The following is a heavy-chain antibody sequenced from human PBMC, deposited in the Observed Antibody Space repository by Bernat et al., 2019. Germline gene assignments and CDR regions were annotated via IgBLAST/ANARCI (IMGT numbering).Heavy chain of an antibody. D-gene: IGHD4-17*01. Sequence: QVQLQQWGAGLLKPSETLSLTCAVYGGSFSGYYWSWIRQPPGKGLEWVSYISSSSSTIYYADSVKGRFTISRDNAKNSLYLQMNSLRDEDTAVYYCASLWYGDLRDSYYYYGMDVWGQGTTVTVSS. CDR2: ISSSSSTI. J-gene: IGHJ6*02. CDR1: GGSFSGYY. CDR3: ASLWYGDLRDSYYYYGMDV. V-gene: IGHV3-11*04.